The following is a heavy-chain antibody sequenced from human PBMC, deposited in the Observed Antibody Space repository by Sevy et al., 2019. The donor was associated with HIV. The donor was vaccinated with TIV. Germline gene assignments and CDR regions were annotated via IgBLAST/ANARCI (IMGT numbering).Heavy chain of an antibody. CDR2: IYYSGIT. D-gene: IGHD3-10*01. CDR3: ANGILSRLDY. CDR1: GDSISGYY. V-gene: IGHV4-59*12. J-gene: IGHJ4*02. Sequence: SETLSLTCTVSGDSISGYYWSWIRQPPGKGLEWIGYIYYSGITNYNPSLKSRVTISADTSKNQISLNLSSVTAADTAVYYCANGILSRLDYWGQGTLVTVSS.